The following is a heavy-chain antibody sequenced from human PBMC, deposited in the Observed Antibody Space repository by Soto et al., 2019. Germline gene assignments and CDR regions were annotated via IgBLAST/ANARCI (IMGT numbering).Heavy chain of an antibody. V-gene: IGHV3-30*03. CDR1: RFTFSNYG. CDR2: ISYDGTNH. Sequence: QVQLVESGGGVVQPGGSLTLSCAASRFTFSNYGMHWVRQAPGEGLEWVAVISYDGTNHYYADSVRGRFTLSRDNSKNTLYLHMDRLTSDDTAVYYCASDTKTCVVVPGAPKYWGQGTLVAVSS. CDR3: ASDTKTCVVVPGAPKY. D-gene: IGHD2-2*01. J-gene: IGHJ4*02.